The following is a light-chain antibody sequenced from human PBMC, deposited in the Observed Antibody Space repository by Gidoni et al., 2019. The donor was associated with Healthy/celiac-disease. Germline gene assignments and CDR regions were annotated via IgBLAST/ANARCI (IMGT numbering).Light chain of an antibody. CDR2: DAS. V-gene: IGKV3-11*01. Sequence: EIVLTQSPATLSLSPGERATLSCRASQSVSSYFAWYQQKPGQAPRLLSYDASNRATGIPARFSGSGSGTDFTLTISSLEPEDFAVYYCQQRSNWCSFXXXTKLEIK. CDR1: QSVSSY. CDR3: QQRSNWCS. J-gene: IGKJ2*04.